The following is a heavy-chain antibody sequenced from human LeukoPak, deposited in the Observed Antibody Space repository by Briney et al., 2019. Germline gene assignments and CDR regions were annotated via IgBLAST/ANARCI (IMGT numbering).Heavy chain of an antibody. CDR3: ARKITTRPDDAFDI. V-gene: IGHV4-59*08. Sequence: SETLSLIRTVSGGSISNYYWSRIRQPPGKGLEWIGYIYYSGSTNYNPSLKSRVTMSVDTSKNQFSLKLSSMTAADTAVYYCARKITTRPDDAFDIWGQGTMVTVSS. CDR2: IYYSGST. J-gene: IGHJ3*02. CDR1: GGSISNYY. D-gene: IGHD4-11*01.